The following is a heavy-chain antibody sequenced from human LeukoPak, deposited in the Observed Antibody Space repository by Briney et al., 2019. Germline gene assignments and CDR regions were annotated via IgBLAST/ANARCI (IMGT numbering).Heavy chain of an antibody. J-gene: IGHJ2*01. Sequence: SETLSLTCTVSGGSISISSYYWGWIRQPPGKGLEWIVSVYYSGSTYYNPSLKSRVTISVDTSKNQFSLKLSSVTAADTAVYYCARGVTMIVVVIHDWYFDLWGRGTLVTVSS. V-gene: IGHV4-39*01. CDR2: VYYSGST. CDR1: GGSISISSYY. D-gene: IGHD3-22*01. CDR3: ARGVTMIVVVIHDWYFDL.